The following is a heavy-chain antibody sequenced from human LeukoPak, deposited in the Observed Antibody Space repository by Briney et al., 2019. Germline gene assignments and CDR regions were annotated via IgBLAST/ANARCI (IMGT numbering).Heavy chain of an antibody. CDR3: ARDSGGGFGWWDSYGVFDY. V-gene: IGHV4-59*01. D-gene: IGHD5-18*01. Sequence: SETLSLTCTVSGGSISSYYWSWIRQPPGKGLEWIGYIYYSGSTNYNPSLKSRVTISVDTSKNQFSLKLSSVTAADTAVYYCARDSGGGFGWWDSYGVFDYWGQGTLVTVSP. CDR1: GGSISSYY. J-gene: IGHJ4*02. CDR2: IYYSGST.